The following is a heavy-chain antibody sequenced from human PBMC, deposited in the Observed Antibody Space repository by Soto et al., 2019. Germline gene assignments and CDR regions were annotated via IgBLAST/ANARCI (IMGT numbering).Heavy chain of an antibody. CDR2: IYYSGST. Sequence: SETLSLTCAVSGYSISSSNWWGRIRQPPGKGLEWIGYIYYSGSTYYNPSLKSRVTMSVDTSKNQFSLKLSSVTAVDTAVYYCARSAVAITSVGYFDYWGQGTLVTVS. J-gene: IGHJ4*02. V-gene: IGHV4-28*01. CDR3: ARSAVAITSVGYFDY. D-gene: IGHD3-22*01. CDR1: GYSISSSNW.